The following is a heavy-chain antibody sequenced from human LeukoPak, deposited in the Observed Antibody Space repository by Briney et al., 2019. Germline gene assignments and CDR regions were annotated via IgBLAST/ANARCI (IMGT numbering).Heavy chain of an antibody. V-gene: IGHV3-30*03. D-gene: IGHD3-10*01. CDR1: GFTFSSYG. Sequence: PGGSLRLFCAASGFTFSSYGMHWVRQAPGKGLEWVAVISYDGGSKYYADSVKGRFTISRDNAKNSLYLQMNSLRAEDTAVYYCARDGQKILWFFYYMDVWGKGTTVTVSS. CDR3: ARDGQKILWFFYYMDV. J-gene: IGHJ6*03. CDR2: ISYDGGSK.